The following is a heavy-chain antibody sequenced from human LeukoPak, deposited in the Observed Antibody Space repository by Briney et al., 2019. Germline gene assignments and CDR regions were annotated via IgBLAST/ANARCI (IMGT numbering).Heavy chain of an antibody. Sequence: GGSLRLSCAASGFTFSDYCMNWVSQAPGKGLEWVSYMGIDSGNTNYADPVKHRFTISGDKAKNSLYLQMNRLRVEDTAVYYCARDYKYVVDSWGQGSLVTVSS. V-gene: IGHV3-11*06. D-gene: IGHD5-24*01. CDR1: GFTFSDYC. CDR3: ARDYKYVVDS. J-gene: IGHJ4*02. CDR2: MGIDSGNT.